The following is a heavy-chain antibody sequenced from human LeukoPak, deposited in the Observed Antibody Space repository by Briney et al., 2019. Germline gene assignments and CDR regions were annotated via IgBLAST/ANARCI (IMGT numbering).Heavy chain of an antibody. V-gene: IGHV3-30*18. CDR3: AKDMGNWNDPLGY. Sequence: GGSLRLSCAASGFTFSSYGMHWVRQAPGKGLEWVAVISYDGSNKYYADSVKGRFTISRDNSKNTLYLQMTSLRAEDTAMYYCAKDMGNWNDPLGYWGQGTLVTVSS. D-gene: IGHD1-20*01. J-gene: IGHJ4*02. CDR1: GFTFSSYG. CDR2: ISYDGSNK.